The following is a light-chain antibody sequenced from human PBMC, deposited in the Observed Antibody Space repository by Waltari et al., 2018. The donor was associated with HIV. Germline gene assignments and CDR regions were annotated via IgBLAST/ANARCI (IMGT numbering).Light chain of an antibody. CDR3: NSRDSSGNHYV. V-gene: IGLV3-19*01. CDR2: GKN. CDR1: SLRSYY. J-gene: IGLJ1*01. Sequence: SSELTQDPAVSVALGQTVRITCQGDSLRSYYASWYQQKPGQAPVLVNYGKNNRPSGIPDRVSGSSSGNTASLTITGAQAEDEADYYCNSRDSSGNHYVFGTGTKVTVL.